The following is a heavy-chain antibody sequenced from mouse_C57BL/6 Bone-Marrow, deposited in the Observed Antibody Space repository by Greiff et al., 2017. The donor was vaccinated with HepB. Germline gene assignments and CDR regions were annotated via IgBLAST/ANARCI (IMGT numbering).Heavy chain of an antibody. CDR1: GFTFSDYY. CDR3: ARDLDYGSRNWYFDV. Sequence: DVKLVESEGGLVQPGSSMKLSCTASGFTFSDYYMAWVRQVPEKGLEWVASINYDGSSTYYLDSLKSRFIISRDNAKNILYLQMSSLKSEDTATYYCARDLDYGSRNWYFDVWGTGTTVTVSS. J-gene: IGHJ1*03. D-gene: IGHD1-1*01. V-gene: IGHV5-16*01. CDR2: INYDGSST.